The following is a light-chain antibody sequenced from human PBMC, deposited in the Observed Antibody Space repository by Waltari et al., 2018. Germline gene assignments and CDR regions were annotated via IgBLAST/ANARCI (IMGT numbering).Light chain of an antibody. CDR1: QTITNY. V-gene: IGKV1-39*01. Sequence: DIQVTQSPSSLSASVGDRVIITCRTSQTITNYLNWYQQKPGKAPQLLIYAASNLQSGVPSRFSGSGSGTDFTLTISSLQPEDFATYYCQQSYSSPLTFGGGTNVEIK. CDR2: AAS. J-gene: IGKJ4*01. CDR3: QQSYSSPLT.